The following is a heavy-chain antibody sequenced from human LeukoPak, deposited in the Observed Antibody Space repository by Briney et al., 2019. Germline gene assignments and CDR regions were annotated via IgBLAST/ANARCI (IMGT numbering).Heavy chain of an antibody. V-gene: IGHV6-1*01. J-gene: IGHJ4*02. CDR3: ARGYGYYFDY. CDR1: GDSVSSNSAA. Sequence: SQTLSLTCTISGDSVSSNSAAWNWIRQSPSRGLEWLGRSYYRSKWYTDYALSVKSRITINPDTSKNQFSLQLNSVTPEDTAVYYCARGYGYYFDYWGQGTLVTVSP. D-gene: IGHD5-18*01. CDR2: SYYRSKWYT.